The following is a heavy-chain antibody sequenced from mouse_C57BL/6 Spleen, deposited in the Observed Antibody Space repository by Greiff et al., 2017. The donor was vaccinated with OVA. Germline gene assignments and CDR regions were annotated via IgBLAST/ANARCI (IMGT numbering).Heavy chain of an antibody. CDR1: GFTFTDYY. J-gene: IGHJ2*01. CDR3: ARYKESRDYFDY. CDR2: IRNKANGYTT. Sequence: EVQRVESGGGLVQPGGSLSLSCAASGFTFTDYYMSWVRQPPGKALEWLGFIRNKANGYTTEYSASVKGRFTISRDNSQSILYLQMNALRAEDSATYYCARYKESRDYFDYWGQGTTLTVSS. V-gene: IGHV7-3*01.